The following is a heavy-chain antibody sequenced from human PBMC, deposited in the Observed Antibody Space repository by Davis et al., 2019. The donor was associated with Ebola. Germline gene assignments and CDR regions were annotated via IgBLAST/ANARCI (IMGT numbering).Heavy chain of an antibody. V-gene: IGHV3-23*01. CDR2: TGGSGRST. CDR1: GFTFGSYA. D-gene: IGHD1-26*01. CDR3: AKGPKGGSLDY. Sequence: GESLKISCAASGFTFGSYAMTWVRQAPGKGLQWVSTTGGSGRSTYYADSVKGRLTISRDNSKNTLYLQVNSLRAEDTAVYYCAKGPKGGSLDYWGQGTLVTVSS. J-gene: IGHJ4*02.